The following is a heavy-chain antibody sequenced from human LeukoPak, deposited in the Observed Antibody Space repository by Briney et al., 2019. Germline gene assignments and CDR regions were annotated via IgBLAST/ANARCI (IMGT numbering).Heavy chain of an antibody. D-gene: IGHD3-3*01. CDR1: GYSTSSGYY. Sequence: PSETLSLTCTVSGYSTSSGYYWGWIRQPPGKGLEWIGSIYHSGSTYYNPSLKSRVTISVDTSKNQFSLKLSSVTAADTAVYYCARYGSGYYPFDYWGQGTLVTVSS. J-gene: IGHJ4*02. V-gene: IGHV4-38-2*02. CDR3: ARYGSGYYPFDY. CDR2: IYHSGST.